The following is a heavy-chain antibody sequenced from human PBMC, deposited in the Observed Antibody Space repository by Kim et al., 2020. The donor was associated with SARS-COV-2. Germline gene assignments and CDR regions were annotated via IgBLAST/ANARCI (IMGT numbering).Heavy chain of an antibody. CDR3: AKDLRSSSPGWLDY. Sequence: GGSLRLSCAASGFTFSSYAMSWVRQAPGKGLEWVSAISGSGGSTYYADSVKGRFTISRDNSENTLYLQMNSLRAEDTAVYYCAKDLRSSSPGWLDYWGQGTLVTVSS. CDR2: ISGSGGST. D-gene: IGHD6-6*01. CDR1: GFTFSSYA. J-gene: IGHJ4*02. V-gene: IGHV3-23*01.